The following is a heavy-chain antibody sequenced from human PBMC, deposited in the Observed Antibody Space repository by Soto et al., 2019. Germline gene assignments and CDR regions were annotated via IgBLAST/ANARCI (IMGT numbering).Heavy chain of an antibody. CDR1: GGSISSNKW. CDR2: IYHSGST. CDR3: ARDDHIVVVPTSLGAMDV. V-gene: IGHV4-4*02. D-gene: IGHD2-2*01. Sequence: QVQLQESGPGLVKPSETLSLTCAVYGGSISSNKWWCWVRQPPGKGLEWIGEIYHSGSTYYNPSLKSRVTISLDKSKNQFSLKLTSVTAADSAVYYCARDDHIVVVPTSLGAMDVWGQGTTVTVSS. J-gene: IGHJ6*02.